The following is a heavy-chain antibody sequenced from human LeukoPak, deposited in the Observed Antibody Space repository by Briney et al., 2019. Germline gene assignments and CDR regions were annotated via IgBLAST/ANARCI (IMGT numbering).Heavy chain of an antibody. V-gene: IGHV3-21*01. CDR2: ISSTSSYR. CDR1: GFTFSSYS. CDR3: ASSTDGYNLGTGGVDH. D-gene: IGHD5-24*01. Sequence: GGSLRLSCAASGFTFSSYSMNWVRQAPGQGLEWVSCISSTSSYRYYAGSVKGRFTISRDNAKNSLYLQMNSLRAEDTAVYYCASSTDGYNLGTGGVDHWGQGTLVTVSS. J-gene: IGHJ4*02.